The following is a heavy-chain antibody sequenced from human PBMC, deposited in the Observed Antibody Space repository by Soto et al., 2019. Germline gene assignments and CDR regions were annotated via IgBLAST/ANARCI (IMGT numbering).Heavy chain of an antibody. CDR1: GGSTSSDNY. V-gene: IGHV4-30-4*01. J-gene: IGHJ4*02. Sequence: PSETLSLTCTVSGGSTSSDNYWSWIRQPPGEGLEWIGHIYYSGNTDYNPSLKSRLAISIDTSKNQFSLKLSSVTAADTAVYFCAREGGESSDGLYYFDSWGQGXLVTVSS. CDR2: IYYSGNT. CDR3: AREGGESSDGLYYFDS. D-gene: IGHD3-16*01.